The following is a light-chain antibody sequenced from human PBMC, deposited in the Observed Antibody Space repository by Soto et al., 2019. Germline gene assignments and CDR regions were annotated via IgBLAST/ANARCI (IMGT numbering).Light chain of an antibody. Sequence: VMTQSPATLSVSPGERATLSCRASQSISTNLAWYQQRPGQAPRLLIYAASTGATGVPARFSGSGSGTDFTLTISSLQSEDSAVYHCQQYDHWPPFTFGPGTKVDIK. J-gene: IGKJ3*01. CDR1: QSISTN. CDR2: AAS. CDR3: QQYDHWPPFT. V-gene: IGKV3-15*01.